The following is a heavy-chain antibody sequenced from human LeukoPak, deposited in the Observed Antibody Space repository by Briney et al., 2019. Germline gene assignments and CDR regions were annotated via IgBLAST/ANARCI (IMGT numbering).Heavy chain of an antibody. D-gene: IGHD5-18*01. J-gene: IGHJ4*02. V-gene: IGHV1-8*03. CDR1: GYTFTNYD. CDR2: MNPNSGNT. Sequence: GASVKVSCKASGYTFTNYDINWVRQATGQGLEWMGWMNPNSGNTGYAQKFQGRVTITRNTSISTAYMELRSLRSDDTAVYYCARGYSYGYPDYWGQGTLVTVSS. CDR3: ARGYSYGYPDY.